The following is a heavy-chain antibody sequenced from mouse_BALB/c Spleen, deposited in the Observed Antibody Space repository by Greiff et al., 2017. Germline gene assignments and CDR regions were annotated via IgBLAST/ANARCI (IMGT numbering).Heavy chain of an antibody. CDR1: GYTFTSYW. J-gene: IGHJ3*01. CDR2: INPSTGYT. V-gene: IGHV1-7*01. CDR3: ARWYGNSWFAY. Sequence: VQLQQSGAELAKPGASVKMSCKASGYTFTSYWMHWVKQRPGQGLEWIGYINPSTGYTEYNQKFKDKATLTADKSSSTAYMQLSSLTSEDSAVYYCARWYGNSWFAYWGQGTLVTVSA. D-gene: IGHD2-10*02.